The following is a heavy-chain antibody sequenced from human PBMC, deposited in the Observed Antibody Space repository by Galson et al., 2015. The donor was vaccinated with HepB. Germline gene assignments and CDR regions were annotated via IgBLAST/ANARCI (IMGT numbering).Heavy chain of an antibody. CDR2: ISAYDRST. CDR3: ARARYSSSPPDY. V-gene: IGHV1-18*01. Sequence: SVKVSCKASGYTFSSYSITWVRQAPGQGLEWMGWISAYDRSTSYAQNIQGRVTMTTDTSTTTAYMELKSLRSDDTAVYYCARARYSSSPPDYWGQGTLVSVSS. J-gene: IGHJ4*02. D-gene: IGHD6-6*01. CDR1: GYTFSSYS.